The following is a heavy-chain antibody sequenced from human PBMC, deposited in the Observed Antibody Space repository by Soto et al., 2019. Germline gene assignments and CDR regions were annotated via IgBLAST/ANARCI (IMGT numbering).Heavy chain of an antibody. D-gene: IGHD6-19*01. CDR1: GGTFSSYA. V-gene: IGHV1-69*13. J-gene: IGHJ2*01. Sequence: SVKVSCKASGGTFSSYAISWVRQAPGQGLEWMGGIIPIFGTANYAQKFQGRVTITADESTSTAYMELSSLRSEDTAVYYCARDEIAVAATGRYWYFDLWGRGTLVTVSS. CDR3: ARDEIAVAATGRYWYFDL. CDR2: IIPIFGTA.